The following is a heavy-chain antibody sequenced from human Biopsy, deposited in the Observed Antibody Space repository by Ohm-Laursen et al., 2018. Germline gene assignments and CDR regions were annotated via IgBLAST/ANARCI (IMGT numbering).Heavy chain of an antibody. J-gene: IGHJ4*02. D-gene: IGHD2-15*01. Sequence: SETLSLTCPVSGDSINSSYWSWIRQAPGKGLEWIGFISNSGNTNYNPSLKSRVTISADTSKNQFSPKLGSVTVADTAVFYCARRGSGGRSFDYWGQGSLVTVSS. V-gene: IGHV4-59*08. CDR1: GDSINSSY. CDR2: ISNSGNT. CDR3: ARRGSGGRSFDY.